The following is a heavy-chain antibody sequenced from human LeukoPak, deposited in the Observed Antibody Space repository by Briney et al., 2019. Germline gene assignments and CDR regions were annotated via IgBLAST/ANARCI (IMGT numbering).Heavy chain of an antibody. CDR2: ISGSGGST. V-gene: IGHV3-23*01. CDR3: AKGLHSSGWHGEFDP. Sequence: GGSLRLSCAASGFTFSSYAMSWVRQAPGKGLEWVSAISGSGGSTYYADSVKGRFTISRDNSKNTLYLQMNSLRAEDTAVYYCAKGLHSSGWHGEFDPWGQGTLVTVSS. D-gene: IGHD6-19*01. CDR1: GFTFSSYA. J-gene: IGHJ5*02.